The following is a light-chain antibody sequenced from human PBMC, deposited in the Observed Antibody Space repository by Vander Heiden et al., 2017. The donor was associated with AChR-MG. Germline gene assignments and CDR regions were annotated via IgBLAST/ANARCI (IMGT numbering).Light chain of an antibody. CDR2: EVS. V-gene: IGLV2-14*01. Sequence: QSALTQPASVSGSPGQSITTSCTGPSSDVGGYNYVSWYQQHPGKAPKLMIYEVSNRPSGVSNRFSGSKSGNTASLTISGLQAEDEADYYCSSYTSSSTWVFGGGTKLTVL. CDR1: SSDVGGYNY. CDR3: SSYTSSSTWV. J-gene: IGLJ3*02.